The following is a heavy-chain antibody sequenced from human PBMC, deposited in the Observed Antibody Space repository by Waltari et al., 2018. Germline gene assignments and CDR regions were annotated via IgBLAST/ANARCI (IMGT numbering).Heavy chain of an antibody. V-gene: IGHV1-18*01. D-gene: IGHD5-18*01. J-gene: IGHJ4*02. Sequence: QVQLEQSKAEVKQSGASVKVSCKASGYTFTSYGITWVRQAPGQGLEWMGWISPHNGNTNSAQRFKDRVTMTTDTSTNTAYMELRSLRPDDTAVYFCARDVDAAMVAFDYWGQGTLVTVSS. CDR1: GYTFTSYG. CDR3: ARDVDAAMVAFDY. CDR2: ISPHNGNT.